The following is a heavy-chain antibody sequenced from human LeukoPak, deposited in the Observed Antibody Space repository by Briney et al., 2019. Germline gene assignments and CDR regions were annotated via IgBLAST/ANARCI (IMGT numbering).Heavy chain of an antibody. V-gene: IGHV4-59*01. D-gene: IGHD2-21*02. CDR1: GGSISSYY. CDR2: IYYSAST. CDR3: ARGRDHPDY. Sequence: KPSETLSLTCTVSGGSISSYYWSWIRQPPGKGLEWIGYIYYSASTTDNPSLESRVTISLDTSKNQFSLKLKSVTSADTAVYYCARGRDHPDYWGQGTLVTVSS. J-gene: IGHJ4*02.